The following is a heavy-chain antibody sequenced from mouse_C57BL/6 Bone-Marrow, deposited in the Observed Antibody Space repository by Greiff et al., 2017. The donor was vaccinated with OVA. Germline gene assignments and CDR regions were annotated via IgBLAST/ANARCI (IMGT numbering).Heavy chain of an antibody. CDR3: VRDLAQYYLDY. J-gene: IGHJ2*01. D-gene: IGHD6-1*01. Sequence: GGGLVQPKGSLKLSCTASGFTFNTYPMHWVRQAPGKGLEWVASRRDKSSNYAKDYADSVKDIINISRDDSQSMLYRQMNNLKTEDSAMEYCVRDLAQYYLDYWGQGTTLTVSS. CDR2: RRDKSSNYAK. CDR1: GFTFNTYP. V-gene: IGHV10-3*01.